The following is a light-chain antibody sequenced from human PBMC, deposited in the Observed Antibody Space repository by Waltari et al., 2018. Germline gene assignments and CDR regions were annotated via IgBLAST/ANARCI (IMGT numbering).Light chain of an antibody. CDR2: AAS. CDR1: QSISSD. Sequence: DIQMTQSPSSLSASVGDRVTITCRASQSISSDLNWYQQKPGKAPNLLISAASTLQSGVPSRFSGSGSGTDFTLTISRLQPEDFAIYYCQQSYAIPYTFGQGTKLEIK. J-gene: IGKJ2*01. V-gene: IGKV1-39*01. CDR3: QQSYAIPYT.